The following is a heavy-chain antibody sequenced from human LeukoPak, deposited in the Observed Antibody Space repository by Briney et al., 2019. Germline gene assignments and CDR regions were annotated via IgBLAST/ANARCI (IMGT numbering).Heavy chain of an antibody. J-gene: IGHJ4*02. Sequence: GESLKISCKGSGCIFTSYWIGWVRQMPGKGLEWMGIIYPSDSDTRYSPSFQGQVTISADKSISTAYLQWRSLKASDTAMYYCARPAYGSGIYYRGPFDYWGQGTLVTVSS. V-gene: IGHV5-51*01. CDR3: ARPAYGSGIYYRGPFDY. D-gene: IGHD3-10*01. CDR1: GCIFTSYW. CDR2: IYPSDSDT.